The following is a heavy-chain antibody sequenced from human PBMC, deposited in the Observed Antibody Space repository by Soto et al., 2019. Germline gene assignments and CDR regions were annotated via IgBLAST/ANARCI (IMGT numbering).Heavy chain of an antibody. Sequence: PSQTLSLTCAISGDSVSSNSAAWNWIRQSPSRGLEWLGRTYYRSKWYNDYAVSVKSRITINPDTSKNQFSLQLNSVTPEDTAVYYCASGRYLQLRYFAAPNWFDPWGQGTLVTVSS. D-gene: IGHD3-9*01. CDR2: TYYRSKWYN. CDR3: ASGRYLQLRYFAAPNWFDP. CDR1: GDSVSSNSAA. J-gene: IGHJ5*02. V-gene: IGHV6-1*01.